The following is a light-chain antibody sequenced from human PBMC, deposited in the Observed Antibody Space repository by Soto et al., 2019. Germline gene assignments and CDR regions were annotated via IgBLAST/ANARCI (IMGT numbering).Light chain of an antibody. CDR3: QQYYSTPLT. CDR2: WAS. Sequence: DIVMTQSPDSLAVSLGERATINCKSSQSVFYSSNNKNYLAWYQQKPGQPPELLIYWASTRESGVPDRFSGSGSGTDFTLTISSLQAEDVAVYYCQQYYSTPLTCGGGTKVEIK. CDR1: QSVFYSSNNKNY. J-gene: IGKJ4*01. V-gene: IGKV4-1*01.